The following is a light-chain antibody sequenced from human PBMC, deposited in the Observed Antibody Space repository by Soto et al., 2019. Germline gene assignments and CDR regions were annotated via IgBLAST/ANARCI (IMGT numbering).Light chain of an antibody. CDR2: DAS. J-gene: IGKJ3*01. CDR3: QQRSSWPPRFT. V-gene: IGKV3-11*01. CDR1: QSVSYY. Sequence: EIVLTQSPATLSLSPGERATLSCRASQSVSYYLAWYQQKPGQAPRLLIYDASNRATGIPARFSGSGSGTDFTPTISSLEPEDFAVYYCQQRSSWPPRFTSGPGTKVDIK.